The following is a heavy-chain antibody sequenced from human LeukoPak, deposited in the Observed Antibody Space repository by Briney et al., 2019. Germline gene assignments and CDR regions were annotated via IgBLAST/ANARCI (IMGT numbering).Heavy chain of an antibody. CDR2: IYHSGST. CDR3: ARRGTIKNKGPPYYYYMDV. CDR1: GYSISSGYY. J-gene: IGHJ6*03. V-gene: IGHV4-38-2*02. Sequence: SETLSLTCTVSGYSISSGYYWGWIRQPPGKGLEWIGSIYHSGSTYYNPSLKSRVTISVDTSKNQFSLKLSSVTAADTAVYYCARRGTIKNKGPPYYYYMDVWGKGTTVTVSS. D-gene: IGHD1/OR15-1a*01.